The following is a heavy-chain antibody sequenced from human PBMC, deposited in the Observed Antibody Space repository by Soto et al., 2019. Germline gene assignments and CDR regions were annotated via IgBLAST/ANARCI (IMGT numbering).Heavy chain of an antibody. CDR3: ARILRGYSNYGPEPPDY. J-gene: IGHJ4*02. CDR2: IFSNGEK. CDR1: QLSLSHDKMG. V-gene: IGHV2-26*01. D-gene: IGHD4-4*01. Sequence: GXTMVSPIATRTXTCTLSQLSLSHDKMGVNWIRQPPVKALEWVAHIFSNGEKSCNTSVKSTLTVSNDTSKNQVVLNLTNMDNVDPPTYFSARILRGYSNYGPEPPDYWGPGTLVTVS.